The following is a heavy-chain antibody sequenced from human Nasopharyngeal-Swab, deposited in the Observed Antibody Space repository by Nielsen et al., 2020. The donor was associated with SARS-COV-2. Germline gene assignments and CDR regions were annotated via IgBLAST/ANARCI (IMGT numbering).Heavy chain of an antibody. V-gene: IGHV3-74*01. J-gene: IGHJ4*02. D-gene: IGHD3-22*01. CDR2: INSDGSST. CDR3: ARVPSYYYDSSGYLVY. Sequence: WIRQPPGKGLVWVSRINSDGSSTTYADSVKGRFTISRDNAKNTLYLQMNSLRAEDTAVYYCARVPSYYYDSSGYLVYWGQGTRVTVSS.